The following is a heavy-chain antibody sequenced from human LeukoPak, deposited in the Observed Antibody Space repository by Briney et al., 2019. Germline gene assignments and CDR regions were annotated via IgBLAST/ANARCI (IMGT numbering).Heavy chain of an antibody. CDR2: IYYSGTT. V-gene: IGHV4-39*07. CDR1: GGSITSSFSY. J-gene: IGHJ4*02. D-gene: IGHD1-26*01. CDR3: ARHLVGAHSVTIDY. Sequence: SETLSLTCSVSGGSITSSFSYWGWIRQPPGKGLEWIANIYYSGTTFYNPSLKSRVIISVDTSKNQFSLNLISVTAADTAVYFCARHLVGAHSVTIDYWGQGTPVTVSS.